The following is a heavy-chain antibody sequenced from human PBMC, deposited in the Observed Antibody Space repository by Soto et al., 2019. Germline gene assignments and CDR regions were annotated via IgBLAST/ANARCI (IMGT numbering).Heavy chain of an antibody. V-gene: IGHV3-64*01. Sequence: ESGGGLAQPGGSLRPSCGASGFTLMGYPMDWVRQAPGKGLEYVSGISSNGVGTYYANSVQGRFTISRDNSKNTVYLQMGSLRPEDMAVYYCARRARPDFYYMDVWGKGTTVTVSS. D-gene: IGHD6-6*01. CDR3: ARRARPDFYYMDV. J-gene: IGHJ6*03. CDR2: ISSNGVGT. CDR1: GFTLMGYP.